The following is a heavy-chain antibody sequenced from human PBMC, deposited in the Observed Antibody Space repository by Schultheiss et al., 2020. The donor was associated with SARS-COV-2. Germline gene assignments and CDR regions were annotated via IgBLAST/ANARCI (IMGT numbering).Heavy chain of an antibody. CDR1: GGSFSGYY. Sequence: SETLSLTCAVYGGSFSGYYWSWIRQPPGKGLEWIGYIYYSGSTYYNPSLKSRVTISVDTSKNQFSLKLSSVTAADTAVYYCASHAYDFWSGYAYRFVFQHWGQGTLVTVSS. J-gene: IGHJ1*01. D-gene: IGHD3-3*01. CDR2: IYYSGST. V-gene: IGHV4-34*01. CDR3: ASHAYDFWSGYAYRFVFQH.